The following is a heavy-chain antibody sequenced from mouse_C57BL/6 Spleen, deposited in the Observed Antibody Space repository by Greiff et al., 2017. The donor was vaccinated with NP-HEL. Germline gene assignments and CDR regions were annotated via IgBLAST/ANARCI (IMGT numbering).Heavy chain of an antibody. D-gene: IGHD2-4*01. Sequence: QVQLQQSGAELVKPGASVKLSCKASGYTFTSYWMHWVKQRPGQGLEWIGMIHPNSGSTNYNEKFKSKATLTVDKSSSTAYMQLSSLTSEDSAVYYCARLLYYDYEHFDVWGTGTTVTVSS. CDR2: IHPNSGST. CDR3: ARLLYYDYEHFDV. J-gene: IGHJ1*03. CDR1: GYTFTSYW. V-gene: IGHV1-64*01.